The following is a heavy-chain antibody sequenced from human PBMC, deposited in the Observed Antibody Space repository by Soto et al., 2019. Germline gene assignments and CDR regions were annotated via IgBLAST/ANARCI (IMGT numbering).Heavy chain of an antibody. J-gene: IGHJ4*02. CDR2: ISSSGSTI. CDR3: ARDRDYYDSSGYCDH. V-gene: IGHV3-48*03. Sequence: XGSLRLSCAASGFTFRSYEMNGVRQAPGKGLEWISYISSSGSTIYYADSVKGRFTISRDNAKNSLYLQLNSLRAEDTAVYYCARDRDYYDSSGYCDHWGQGTLVTVSS. D-gene: IGHD3-22*01. CDR1: GFTFRSYE.